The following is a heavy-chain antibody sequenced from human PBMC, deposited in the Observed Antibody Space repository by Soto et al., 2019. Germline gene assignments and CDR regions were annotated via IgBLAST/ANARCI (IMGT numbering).Heavy chain of an antibody. V-gene: IGHV3-23*01. Sequence: EVQLLESGGGLVQPGGSLRLSCAASGFSLNNYAMTWVRQAPGRGLEWVSSMSAIDGRSYYAESVKGRFTITRDDSKSTLYLQMNSVRVEDTAVYYCAKDPNGDYVGGFDFWGQGTMVTVS. CDR3: AKDPNGDYVGGFDF. CDR2: MSAIDGRS. J-gene: IGHJ3*01. CDR1: GFSLNNYA. D-gene: IGHD4-17*01.